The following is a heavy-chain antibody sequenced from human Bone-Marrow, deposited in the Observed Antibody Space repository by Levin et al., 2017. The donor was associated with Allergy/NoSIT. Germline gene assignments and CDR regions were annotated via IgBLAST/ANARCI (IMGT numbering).Heavy chain of an antibody. CDR2: ISYGGNSK. V-gene: IGHV3-30-3*01. D-gene: IGHD4-17*01. CDR3: ARDPYDYGDLMVYNFYYMDV. Sequence: GESLKISCAASGFTFSHYAMHWVRQAPGKGLEWVAVISYGGNSKYYADSVKGRFTISRDKSKNTLYLQMNTLRAEDTAVYYCARDPYDYGDLMVYNFYYMDVWGKGTTVTVSS. CDR1: GFTFSHYA. J-gene: IGHJ6*03.